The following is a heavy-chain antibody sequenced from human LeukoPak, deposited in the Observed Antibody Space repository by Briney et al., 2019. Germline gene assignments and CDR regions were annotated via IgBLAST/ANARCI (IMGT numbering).Heavy chain of an antibody. V-gene: IGHV1-18*01. CDR2: ISAYNGNT. CDR1: GYTFTSYG. D-gene: IGHD1-26*01. CDR3: ARDTVGATRRGFFDY. Sequence: ASVKVSCKASGYTFTSYGISGVRQAPGQGLEWMGWISAYNGNTNYTQKLQGRVTMTTDTSTSTAYMELRSLRSDDTAVYYCARDTVGATRRGFFDYWGQGTLVTVSS. J-gene: IGHJ4*02.